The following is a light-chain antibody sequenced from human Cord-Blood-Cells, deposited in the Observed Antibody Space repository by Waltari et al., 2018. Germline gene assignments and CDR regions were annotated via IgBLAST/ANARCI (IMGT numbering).Light chain of an antibody. CDR3: QQRSNWPPLT. Sequence: EIVLTQSPATLSLSPGERATLSCRAGQSVSSYLAWYQQKPGQAPSLLLYDASNRATGIPARFSGSGSRTDFTLTISSLEPEDYAVYYCQQRSNWPPLTFGGGTKVEIK. CDR2: DAS. J-gene: IGKJ4*01. V-gene: IGKV3-11*01. CDR1: QSVSSY.